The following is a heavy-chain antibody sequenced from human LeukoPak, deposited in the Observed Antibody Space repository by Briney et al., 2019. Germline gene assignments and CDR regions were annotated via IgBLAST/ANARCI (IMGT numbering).Heavy chain of an antibody. CDR2: IYTSGST. D-gene: IGHD1-1*01. Sequence: ASQTLSLTCTVSGGSISSGSYYWSWIRQPAGKGLEWIGRIYTSGSTNYNPSLKSRVTISVDTSKNQFSLKLSSVTAADTAVYYCARDGSGPVWYFDLWGRGTLVTVSS. J-gene: IGHJ2*01. CDR1: GGSISSGSYY. CDR3: ARDGSGPVWYFDL. V-gene: IGHV4-61*02.